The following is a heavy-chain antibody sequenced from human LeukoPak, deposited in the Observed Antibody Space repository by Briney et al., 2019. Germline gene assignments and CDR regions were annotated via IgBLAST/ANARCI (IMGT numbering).Heavy chain of an antibody. CDR3: ASQSYARFDP. Sequence: GGSLRLSCAASGFSFSSKWMSWVRQAPGKGLEWVGNIQPDGSEQYPVDSVKGRFTVSRDNARNSLFLQMNSLRVEDTAVYYCASQSYARFDPWGQGTLVTVSS. CDR1: GFSFSSKW. J-gene: IGHJ5*02. V-gene: IGHV3-7*01. D-gene: IGHD3-16*01. CDR2: IQPDGSEQ.